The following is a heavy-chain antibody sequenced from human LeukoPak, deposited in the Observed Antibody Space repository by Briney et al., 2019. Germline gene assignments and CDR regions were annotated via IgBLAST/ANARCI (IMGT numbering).Heavy chain of an antibody. CDR1: RGSITSHSW. D-gene: IGHD6-19*01. Sequence: PSGTLSLTCAVSRGSITSHSWRSWPRQPPGKGLEWIGEVHHGGASNYDPSLESRVTISVDKSKNRFSLNLRSVTAADTATYYCASHVTVLGTRGFDFWGRGTLVTVS. V-gene: IGHV4-4*02. CDR2: VHHGGAS. CDR3: ASHVTVLGTRGFDF. J-gene: IGHJ4*02.